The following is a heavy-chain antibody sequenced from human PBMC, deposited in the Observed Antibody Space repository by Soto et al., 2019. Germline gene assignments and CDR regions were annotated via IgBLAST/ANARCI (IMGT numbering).Heavy chain of an antibody. V-gene: IGHV3-53*02. D-gene: IGHD1-26*01. Sequence: EVQLVETGGGLIQPGGSLRLSCAASGFTVSSNYMSWVRQAPGKGLEWVSVIYSGGSTYCADSVKGRFTISRDNSKNTLYLQMNSLRAEDTAVYYCARDSGSYNYFDYWGQGTLVTVSS. CDR3: ARDSGSYNYFDY. J-gene: IGHJ4*02. CDR1: GFTVSSNY. CDR2: IYSGGST.